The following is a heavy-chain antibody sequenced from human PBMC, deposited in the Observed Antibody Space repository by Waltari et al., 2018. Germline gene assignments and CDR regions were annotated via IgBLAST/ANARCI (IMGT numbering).Heavy chain of an antibody. D-gene: IGHD3-22*01. CDR3: ARGLYYDSSGYYGKSPVYYYYMDV. CDR2: IYTSGST. V-gene: IGHV4-4*07. CDR1: GGSISSYY. Sequence: QVQLQESGPGLVKPSETLSLTCTVSGGSISSYYWSWIRQPAGKGLEWIGRIYTSGSTNYNPSLKSRVTMSVDTSKNQFSLKLSSVTAADTAVYYCARGLYYDSSGYYGKSPVYYYYMDVWGKGTTVTVSS. J-gene: IGHJ6*03.